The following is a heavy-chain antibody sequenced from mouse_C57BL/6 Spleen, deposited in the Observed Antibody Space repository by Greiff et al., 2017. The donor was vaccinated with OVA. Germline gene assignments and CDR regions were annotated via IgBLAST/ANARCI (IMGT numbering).Heavy chain of an antibody. J-gene: IGHJ4*01. CDR3: VRGNCHYYAMDY. CDR2: IRSTSNNYAT. CDR1: GFSFNTYA. Sequence: EVQRVESGGGLVQPKGSLKLSCAASGFSFNTYAMNWVRQAPGKGLEWVARIRSTSNNYATFYADSVKDRFTISRDDSESMLYLQMNNLKTENTAIYYCVRGNCHYYAMDYWGKGTSVPVSS. D-gene: IGHD4-1*01. V-gene: IGHV10-1*01.